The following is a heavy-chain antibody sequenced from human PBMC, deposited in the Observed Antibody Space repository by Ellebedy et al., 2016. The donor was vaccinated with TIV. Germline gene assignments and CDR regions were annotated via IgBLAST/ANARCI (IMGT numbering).Heavy chain of an antibody. D-gene: IGHD2-15*01. J-gene: IGHJ4*02. Sequence: GESLKISCAASGFTFSDYYMSWIRQAPGKGLEWVAVISYDGSNKYYADSVKGRFTISRDNSKNTLYLQMNSLRAEDTAVYYCARDRILDNWGQGTLVTVSS. V-gene: IGHV3-30*03. CDR3: ARDRILDN. CDR1: GFTFSDYY. CDR2: ISYDGSNK.